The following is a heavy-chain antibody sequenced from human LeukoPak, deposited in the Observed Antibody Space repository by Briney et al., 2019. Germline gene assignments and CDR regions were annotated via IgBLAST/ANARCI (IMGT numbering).Heavy chain of an antibody. J-gene: IGHJ4*02. V-gene: IGHV3-30*04. D-gene: IGHD3-22*01. CDR1: GFTFSSYA. CDR3: ARGANYYDRSGYSYNFYY. Sequence: GGSLRLSCAASGFTFSSYAMRWVRQAPGKGLEWVSGISGDGSNKYYADSVKGRFTISRDNSKNTLFLQMKSLGVEDTAVYYCARGANYYDRSGYSYNFYYWGKGTL. CDR2: ISGDGSNK.